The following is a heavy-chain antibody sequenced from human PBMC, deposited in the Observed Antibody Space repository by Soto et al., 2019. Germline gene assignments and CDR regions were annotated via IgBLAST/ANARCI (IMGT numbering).Heavy chain of an antibody. CDR2: IYPSGST. V-gene: IGHV4-4*02. J-gene: IGHJ1*01. CDR1: GGSISNNTW. CDR3: GRDPGAGRGRSVFG. Sequence: QVQLQESGPGLVKPSGTLSLTCAVSGGSISNNTWWSWVRKPPGKGLEWIGEIYPSGSTNYTPSLKGRVSISVDNPKSPFSLGLGSGTAADMAGSYWGRDPGAGRGRSVFGWGQATLFTSSS. D-gene: IGHD3-16*01.